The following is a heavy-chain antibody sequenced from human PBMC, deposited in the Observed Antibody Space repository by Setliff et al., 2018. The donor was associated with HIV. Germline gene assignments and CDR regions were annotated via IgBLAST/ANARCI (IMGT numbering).Heavy chain of an antibody. CDR3: VRALSGGYCSGGNCFPFDF. Sequence: GGSLRLSCAASGFTFSDYYMSWIRQAPGKGLEWISYISSSGNTIYYTDSVKGRFIISRDNAKKSLFLQMSSLRAEDTAVYYCVRALSGGYCSGGNCFPFDFWGQGTLVTVSS. J-gene: IGHJ4*02. CDR1: GFTFSDYY. CDR2: ISSSGNTI. V-gene: IGHV3-11*04. D-gene: IGHD2-15*01.